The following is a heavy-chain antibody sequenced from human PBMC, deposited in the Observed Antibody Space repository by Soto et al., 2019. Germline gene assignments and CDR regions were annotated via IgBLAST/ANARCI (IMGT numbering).Heavy chain of an antibody. D-gene: IGHD6-6*01. CDR3: ARVGPYSSSSASPPYYYYYYYMDV. V-gene: IGHV4-59*01. Sequence: SETLSLTCTVSGGSISSYYWSWIRQPPGKGLEWIGYIYYSGSTNYNPSLKSRVTISVDTSKNQFSLKLSSVTAADTAVYYCARVGPYSSSSASPPYYYYYYYMDVWGKGTTVTVSS. J-gene: IGHJ6*03. CDR2: IYYSGST. CDR1: GGSISSYY.